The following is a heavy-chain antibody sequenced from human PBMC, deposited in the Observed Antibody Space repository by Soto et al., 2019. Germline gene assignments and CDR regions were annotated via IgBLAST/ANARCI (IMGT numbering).Heavy chain of an antibody. Sequence: QVQLVESGGGVVQPGSSLRLSCAASGFTFNSYGMHWVRQAPGKGLEWVALIWSAGSNKYYADSVKGRFTISRDNSKNTLNLKMNSLRAEDTAVYYCARDWYYYDISHGQKEGYFDSWGQGTLVTVSS. CDR2: IWSAGSNK. CDR1: GFTFNSYG. J-gene: IGHJ4*02. D-gene: IGHD3-22*01. V-gene: IGHV3-33*01. CDR3: ARDWYYYDISHGQKEGYFDS.